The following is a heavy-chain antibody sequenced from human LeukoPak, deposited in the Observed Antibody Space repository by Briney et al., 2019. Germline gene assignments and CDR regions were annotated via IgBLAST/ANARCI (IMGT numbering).Heavy chain of an antibody. D-gene: IGHD3-3*01. J-gene: IGHJ6*03. V-gene: IGHV1-46*01. CDR3: ASLRFLEWGGYMDV. CDR2: INPSGGST. CDR1: GYTFTSYD. Sequence: ASVKVSCKASGYTFTSYDINWVRQATGQGLEWMGIINPSGGSTSYAQKFQGRVTMTRDTSTSTVYMELSSLRSEDTAVYYCASLRFLEWGGYMDVWGKGTTVTVSS.